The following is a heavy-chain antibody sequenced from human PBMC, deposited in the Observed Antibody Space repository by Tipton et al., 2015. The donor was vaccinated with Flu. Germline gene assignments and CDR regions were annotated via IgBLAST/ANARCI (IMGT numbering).Heavy chain of an antibody. D-gene: IGHD3-22*01. J-gene: IGHJ4*02. CDR3: ARGARGGKLILVVSPDY. V-gene: IGHV1-18*01. CDR1: GYTFNRYG. CDR2: ISADNGKT. Sequence: QLVQSGAEVKMPGASVRVSCKASGYTFNRYGINWVRQAPGQGLEWMGWISADNGKTKYAQKFQDRVTMTTDTSTSTAYMEMRSLRSDDPAVYSCARGARGGKLILVVSPDYWGQGTLVTVSS.